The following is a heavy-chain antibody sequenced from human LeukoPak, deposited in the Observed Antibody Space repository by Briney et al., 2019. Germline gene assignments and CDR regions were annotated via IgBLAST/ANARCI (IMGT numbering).Heavy chain of an antibody. D-gene: IGHD3-16*01. V-gene: IGHV4-4*07. CDR1: GGSISSYH. CDR2: IYSSGTT. J-gene: IGHJ4*02. CDR3: AGGASGGSGHDY. Sequence: SETLSLTCTVSGGSISSYHWSWIRHPAAQGLEWIGRIYSSGTTHYNPSLTRRVTMSVDTYKNKFSLKLNPMTVADAAASYYAGGASGGSGHDYWGQGTLVTVSS.